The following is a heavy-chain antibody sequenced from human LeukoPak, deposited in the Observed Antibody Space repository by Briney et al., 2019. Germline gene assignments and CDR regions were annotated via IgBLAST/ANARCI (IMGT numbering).Heavy chain of an antibody. V-gene: IGHV3-23*01. CDR2: ISGSGGST. D-gene: IGHD3-3*01. Sequence: GGSLRLSCAASGFTFSSYAMSWVRQAPGKGLEWVSAISGSGGSTYYADSVKGRFTISRDNSKNTLYLQMNSLRAEDTAVYYCAKDGDFWSVDPYYFDYWGQGTLVTVSS. J-gene: IGHJ4*02. CDR3: AKDGDFWSVDPYYFDY. CDR1: GFTFSSYA.